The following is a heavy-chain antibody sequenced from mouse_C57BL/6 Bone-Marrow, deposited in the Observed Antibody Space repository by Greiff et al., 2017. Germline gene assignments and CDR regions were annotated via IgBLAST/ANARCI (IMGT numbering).Heavy chain of an antibody. D-gene: IGHD2-3*01. CDR1: GYTFTSYW. Sequence: QVQLQQPGAELVKPGASVKLSCKASGYTFTSYWMHWVKQRPGQGLEWIGMIHPNSGSTNYNEKFKSKATLTVDKSSSPAYMQLSSLTSEDSAVYYCARREWGLLFAYWGQGTLVTVSA. CDR2: IHPNSGST. J-gene: IGHJ3*01. CDR3: ARREWGLLFAY. V-gene: IGHV1-64*01.